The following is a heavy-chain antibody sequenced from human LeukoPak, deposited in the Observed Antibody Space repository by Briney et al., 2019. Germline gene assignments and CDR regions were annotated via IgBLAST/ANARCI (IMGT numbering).Heavy chain of an antibody. CDR3: ARRADRRDKAFDI. CDR2: IYPGDSDT. V-gene: IGHV5-51*01. Sequence: GESLKISCKGSGYSFTSYWIGWVRQMPGKGLEWTGIIYPGDSDTRYSPSFQGQVTISADKSISTAYLQWSSLKASDTAMYYCARRADRRDKAFDIWGQGTMVTVSS. CDR1: GYSFTSYW. J-gene: IGHJ3*02. D-gene: IGHD3-10*01.